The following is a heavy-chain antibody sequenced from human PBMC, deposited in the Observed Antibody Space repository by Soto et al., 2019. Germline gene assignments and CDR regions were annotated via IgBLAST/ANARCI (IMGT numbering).Heavy chain of an antibody. J-gene: IGHJ4*02. CDR1: GGSINSGDSY. CDR2: INYRGST. V-gene: IGHV4-31*03. CDR3: AREAPGVAPY. Sequence: QVQLQESGPGLVRPSQTLSLICTVSGGSINSGDSYWNWIRQHPEKGLEWIGNINYRGSTFYNPSLKSRSIISVYTSKNQFSLKLSSVTAADTAVYFCAREAPGVAPYWGQGTLVTVSA. D-gene: IGHD2-2*01.